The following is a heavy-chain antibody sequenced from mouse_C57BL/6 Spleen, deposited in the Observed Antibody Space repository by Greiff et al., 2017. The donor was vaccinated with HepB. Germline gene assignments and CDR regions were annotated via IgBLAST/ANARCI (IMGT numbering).Heavy chain of an antibody. J-gene: IGHJ1*03. CDR1: GYTFTSYW. CDR2: IDPSDSYT. D-gene: IGHD2-1*01. Sequence: VQLQQPGAELVKPGASVKLSCKASGYTFTSYWMQWVKQRPGQGLEWIGEIDPSDSYTNYNQKFKGKATLTVDTSSSTAYMQLSSLTSEDSAVDYCARGGLYGNYGYFDVWGTGTTVTVSS. V-gene: IGHV1-50*01. CDR3: ARGGLYGNYGYFDV.